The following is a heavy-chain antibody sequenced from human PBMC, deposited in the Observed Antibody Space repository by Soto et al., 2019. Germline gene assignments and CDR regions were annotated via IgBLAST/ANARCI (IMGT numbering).Heavy chain of an antibody. Sequence: GESLKISCKGSGYSFTSYWISWVRQMPGKGLEWMGRIDPSDSYTNYSPSFQGHVTISADKSISTAYLQWSSLKASDTAMYYCARYCSGGSCYPNYYYGMYVWGQGTTVTVSS. CDR3: ARYCSGGSCYPNYYYGMYV. D-gene: IGHD2-15*01. CDR1: GYSFTSYW. V-gene: IGHV5-10-1*01. CDR2: IDPSDSYT. J-gene: IGHJ6*02.